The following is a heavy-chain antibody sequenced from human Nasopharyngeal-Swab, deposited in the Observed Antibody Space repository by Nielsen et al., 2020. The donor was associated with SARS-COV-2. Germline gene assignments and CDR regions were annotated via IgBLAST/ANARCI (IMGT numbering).Heavy chain of an antibody. V-gene: IGHV3-48*02. D-gene: IGHD3-22*01. J-gene: IGHJ4*02. CDR3: ARFYYDNSGPRGFDY. Sequence: GGSLRLSCAASGLTFSSYSMNRVRQAPGKGLEWVSYISSSSSTIYYADSVKGRFTISRDNAKNSLYLQMSSLRDEDTAVYYCARFYYDNSGPRGFDYWGQGTLVTVSS. CDR1: GLTFSSYS. CDR2: ISSSSSTI.